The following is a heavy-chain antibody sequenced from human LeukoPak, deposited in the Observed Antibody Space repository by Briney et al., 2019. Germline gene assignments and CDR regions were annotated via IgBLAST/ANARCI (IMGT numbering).Heavy chain of an antibody. CDR3: ASAGVKAAGTAVV. D-gene: IGHD6-13*01. CDR1: GGSISDYY. J-gene: IGHJ4*02. CDR2: INHSGST. V-gene: IGHV4-34*01. Sequence: SETLSLTCAVYGGSISDYYWSWIRQPPGKGLEWIGEINHSGSTNYNPSLKSRVTISVDTSKNQFSLKLSSVTAADTAVYYCASAGVKAAGTAVVWGQGTLVTVSS.